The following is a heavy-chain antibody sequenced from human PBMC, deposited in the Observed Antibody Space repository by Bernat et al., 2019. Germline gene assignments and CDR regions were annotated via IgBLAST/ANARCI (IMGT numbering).Heavy chain of an antibody. V-gene: IGHV3-23*01. Sequence: EVQLLDSGGGLVQPGGSLRLSCAASGFTFSSYAMSWVRQAPGKGLEWVSAISGSGGSTYYADYVKGRFTISRDNSKNTLYLQMSSLRAENTAIDDCAKSSALVVPVWFDPWGRGTLVTVSS. CDR3: AKSSALVVPVWFDP. CDR2: ISGSGGST. J-gene: IGHJ5*02. CDR1: GFTFSSYA. D-gene: IGHD2-8*02.